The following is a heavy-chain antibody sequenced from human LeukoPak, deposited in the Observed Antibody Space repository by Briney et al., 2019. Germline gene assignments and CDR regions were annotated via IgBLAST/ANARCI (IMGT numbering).Heavy chain of an antibody. CDR1: GGTFSSYA. J-gene: IGHJ6*02. D-gene: IGHD6-25*01. CDR2: IIPIFGTA. V-gene: IGHV1-69*13. Sequence: ASVKVSCKASGGTFSSYAISWVRQAPGQGLEWMGGIIPIFGTANYAQKFQGRVTTTADESTSTAYMELSSLRSEDTAVYYCARLSARGGLYYYYGMDVWGQGTTVTVSS. CDR3: ARLSARGGLYYYYGMDV.